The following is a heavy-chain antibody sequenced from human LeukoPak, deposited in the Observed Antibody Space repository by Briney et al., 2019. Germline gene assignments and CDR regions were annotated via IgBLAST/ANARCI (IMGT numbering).Heavy chain of an antibody. Sequence: PGGSLRLSCAASGFTFSSYWMSWVRQAPGKGLEWVANIKQDGSEKYYVGSVKGRFTISRDNAKNSLYLQMNSLRAEDTAVYYCARDQVYYYGSGSLYYYYGMDVWGKGTTVTVSS. CDR3: ARDQVYYYGSGSLYYYYGMDV. D-gene: IGHD3-10*01. CDR2: IKQDGSEK. J-gene: IGHJ6*04. V-gene: IGHV3-7*03. CDR1: GFTFSSYW.